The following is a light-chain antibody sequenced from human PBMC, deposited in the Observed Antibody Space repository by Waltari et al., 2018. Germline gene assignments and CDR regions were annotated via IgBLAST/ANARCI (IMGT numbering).Light chain of an antibody. Sequence: EIVMTQSPATLSVSPGERATPSCRASQRVSSNLAWYQQKPGQAPRLLIYGASTRATGIPARFSGTGSGTEFTLTISSLQSEDFAIYYCQQYNIWPPITFGQGTRLQIK. CDR1: QRVSSN. CDR2: GAS. J-gene: IGKJ5*01. V-gene: IGKV3D-15*01. CDR3: QQYNIWPPIT.